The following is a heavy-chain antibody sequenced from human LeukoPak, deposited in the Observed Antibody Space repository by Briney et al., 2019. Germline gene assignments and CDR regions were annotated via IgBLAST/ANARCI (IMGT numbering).Heavy chain of an antibody. CDR3: IVYDSSGMPRVDI. CDR1: GGSISSGSYY. Sequence: PSETLSLTCTVSGGSISSGSYYWSWIRQPAGKGLEWIGRIYSSGSTNYNPSLKSRVTISLDTSKNQFSLKLSSVTAADTAVYYSIVYDSSGMPRVDIWGQGTMVTVSS. J-gene: IGHJ3*02. D-gene: IGHD3-22*01. CDR2: IYSSGST. V-gene: IGHV4-61*02.